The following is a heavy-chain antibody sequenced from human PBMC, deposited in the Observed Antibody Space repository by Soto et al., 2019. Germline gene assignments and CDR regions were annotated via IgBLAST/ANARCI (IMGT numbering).Heavy chain of an antibody. CDR3: ARKPVAGFWFDY. V-gene: IGHV3-48*02. Sequence: SGGSLRLSCAASGFTFSTYSMNWVRQAPGKGLEWLSYISSSGGTIYYADSVKGRFTVSRDKAKNSLYLQMDSLRDDDTAVYYCARKPVAGFWFDYWGQGTLVTVSS. CDR2: ISSSGGTI. CDR1: GFTFSTYS. D-gene: IGHD2-2*01. J-gene: IGHJ4*02.